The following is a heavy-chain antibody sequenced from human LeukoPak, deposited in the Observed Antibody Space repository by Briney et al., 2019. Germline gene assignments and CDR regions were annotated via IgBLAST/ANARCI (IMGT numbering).Heavy chain of an antibody. Sequence: GGSLRLSCAASGFTFSSYEMNWVRQAPGKGLEWVSYISSSGSCIYYADSVKGRFTISRDNAKNSLYLQMTSLRAEDTAVYYCARAILPPELLPPYYYYGMDVWGQGTTVTVSS. D-gene: IGHD1-26*01. V-gene: IGHV3-48*03. CDR2: ISSSGSCI. J-gene: IGHJ6*02. CDR3: ARAILPPELLPPYYYYGMDV. CDR1: GFTFSSYE.